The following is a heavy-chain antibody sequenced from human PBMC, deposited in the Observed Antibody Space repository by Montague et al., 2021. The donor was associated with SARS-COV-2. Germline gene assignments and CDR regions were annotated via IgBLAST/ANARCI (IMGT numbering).Heavy chain of an antibody. J-gene: IGHJ4*02. CDR2: IHHSGTL. V-gene: IGHV4/OR15-8*01. Sequence: SETLSLTCTVSNASITTSNWWTWVRQAPGKGLEWVGEIHHSGTLNYNPSLKSRVTISVDTSKNHFSLNPNSVIAADTALYFCARRIRITVFRGVPLTTHSLESWGQGIMVTVSS. CDR1: NASITTSNW. CDR3: ARRIRITVFRGVPLTTHSLES. D-gene: IGHD3-10*01.